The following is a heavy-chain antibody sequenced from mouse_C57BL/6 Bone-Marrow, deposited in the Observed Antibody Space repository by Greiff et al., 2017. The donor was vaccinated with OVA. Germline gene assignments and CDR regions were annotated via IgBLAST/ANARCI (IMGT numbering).Heavy chain of an antibody. CDR2: IYPGSGST. Sequence: VQLQQSGAELVKPGASVKMSCKASGYTFTSYWITWVKQRPGQGLEWIGDIYPGSGSTNYNEKFKSKATLTVDTSSSTAYMQLSSLTSEDSAVYYCARPFYYYGRGYFDVWGTGTTVTVSS. CDR3: ARPFYYYGRGYFDV. CDR1: GYTFTSYW. D-gene: IGHD1-1*01. V-gene: IGHV1-55*01. J-gene: IGHJ1*03.